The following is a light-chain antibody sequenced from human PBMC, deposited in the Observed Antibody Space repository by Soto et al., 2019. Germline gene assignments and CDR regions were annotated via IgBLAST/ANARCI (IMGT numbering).Light chain of an antibody. V-gene: IGKV3-11*01. CDR3: QQRSNWLFT. J-gene: IGKJ3*01. CDR1: QSVSSY. Sequence: EIVLTQSPATLSLSPGERATLSCRASQSVSSYLAWYQQKPGQAPRLLIYDASNRATGIPARFSGSGSGTDLTLTHSRLEPEGFAVLYCQQRSNWLFTFGPGTKVDIK. CDR2: DAS.